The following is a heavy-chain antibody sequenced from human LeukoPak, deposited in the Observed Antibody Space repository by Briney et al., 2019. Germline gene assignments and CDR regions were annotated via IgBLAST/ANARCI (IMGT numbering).Heavy chain of an antibody. J-gene: IGHJ4*02. CDR1: GDSVSINSAA. D-gene: IGHD6-19*01. Sequence: SQTLSLTCAISGDSVSINSAAWHWIRQSPSRGLEWLGRTYRRSKWYNDYAVSVKSRITINPDISKNQFSLQLNSVTPEDTAVYYCARSPSPYSSGWYFDYWGQGTLVTVSS. CDR2: TYRRSKWYN. V-gene: IGHV6-1*01. CDR3: ARSPSPYSSGWYFDY.